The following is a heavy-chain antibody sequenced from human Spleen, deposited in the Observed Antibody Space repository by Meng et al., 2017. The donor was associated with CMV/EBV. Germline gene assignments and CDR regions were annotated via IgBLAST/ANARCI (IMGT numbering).Heavy chain of an antibody. Sequence: GSFSGYYWSWIRQPPGKGLEWIGEINHSGSTNYNPSLKSRVTISVDTSKNQFSLKLSSVTAADTAVYYCARAGYYYDSSGYYNFDYWGQGTLVTVSS. CDR3: ARAGYYYDSSGYYNFDY. CDR1: GSFSGYY. CDR2: INHSGST. V-gene: IGHV4-34*01. J-gene: IGHJ4*02. D-gene: IGHD3-22*01.